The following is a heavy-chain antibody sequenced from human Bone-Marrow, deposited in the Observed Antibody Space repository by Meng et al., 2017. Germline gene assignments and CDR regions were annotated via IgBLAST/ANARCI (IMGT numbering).Heavy chain of an antibody. V-gene: IGHV3-23*01. J-gene: IGHJ4*02. CDR1: GLTFGNHA. CDR2: ISGNGGGT. D-gene: IGHD6-19*01. CDR3: ARAYSSGWYFDY. Sequence: GGSLRLSCAASGLTFGNHAMSWVRQAPGKGLEWVSGISGNGGGTYYADSVKGRFTISRDNSKNTVYLQMNSLRAEDTAVYSCARAYSSGWYFDYWGQGTLVTVSS.